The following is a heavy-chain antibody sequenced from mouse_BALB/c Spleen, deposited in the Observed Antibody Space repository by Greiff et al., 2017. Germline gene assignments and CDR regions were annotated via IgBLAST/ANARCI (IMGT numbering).Heavy chain of an antibody. CDR2: ISYSGST. D-gene: IGHD2-10*02. CDR1: GYSITSDYA. V-gene: IGHV3-2*02. CDR3: ARSEYGNYDY. Sequence: DVHLVESGPGLVKPSQSLSLTCTVTGYSITSDYAWNWIRQFPGNKLEWMGYISYSGSTSYNPSLKSRISITRDTSKNQFFLQLNSVTTEDTATYYCARSEYGNYDYWGQGTTLTVSS. J-gene: IGHJ2*01.